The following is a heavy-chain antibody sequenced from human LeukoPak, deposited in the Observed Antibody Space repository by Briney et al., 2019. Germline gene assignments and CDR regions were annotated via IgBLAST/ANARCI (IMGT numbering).Heavy chain of an antibody. CDR3: ARGGQLGSFDY. J-gene: IGHJ4*02. D-gene: IGHD1-1*01. CDR2: INSDGSST. CDR1: GFTFNSYW. Sequence: GGSLRLSCAASGFTFNSYWMHWVRQAPGKGLVWVSRINSDGSSTSYADSVKGRFTISRDNAKNTLYLQMNSLRAEDTAVYYCARGGQLGSFDYWGQGTLVTVSS. V-gene: IGHV3-74*01.